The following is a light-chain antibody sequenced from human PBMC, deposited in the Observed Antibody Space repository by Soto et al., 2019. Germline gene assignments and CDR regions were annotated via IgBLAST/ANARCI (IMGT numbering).Light chain of an antibody. J-gene: IGLJ2*01. V-gene: IGLV2-8*01. CDR3: SSYAGSNNLV. Sequence: QSALTQPPSASGSPGQSVTISCTGTSSDVGGYNYVSWYQQHPGKAPKLMIYEVSKRPSGVPDRFSGSKSGKTASLTVSGLQDEDEADYYCSSYAGSNNLVFGGGTKLTVL. CDR1: SSDVGGYNY. CDR2: EVS.